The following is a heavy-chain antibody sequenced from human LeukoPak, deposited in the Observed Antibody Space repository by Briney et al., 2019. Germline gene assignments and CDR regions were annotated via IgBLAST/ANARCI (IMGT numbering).Heavy chain of an antibody. V-gene: IGHV3-30*02. CDR2: IRYDGSNK. CDR3: AKNRGYGDYYFDY. J-gene: IGHJ4*02. D-gene: IGHD4-17*01. Sequence: GGSLILSCAASGFTFSSYGMHWVRQAPDKGLEWVTFIRYDGSNKFYTDSVKGRFAISRDNSKHTLYLQMDSLRAEDTAVYYCAKNRGYGDYYFDYWGQGTLVTVSS. CDR1: GFTFSSYG.